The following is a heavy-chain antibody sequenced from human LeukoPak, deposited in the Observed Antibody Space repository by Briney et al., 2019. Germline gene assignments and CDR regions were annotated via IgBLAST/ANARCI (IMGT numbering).Heavy chain of an antibody. Sequence: GGSLSLSCAASGFTFSSYAMSWVRQAAGEGREWVSAISGSGGSTYYTDSVKGRFTISRDNSKNTLYLQMNSLRAEDTAVYYCAKDYGAVLRYFDWLFTYWGQGTLVTVSS. CDR3: AKDYGAVLRYFDWLFTY. J-gene: IGHJ4*02. CDR2: ISGSGGST. V-gene: IGHV3-23*01. D-gene: IGHD3-9*01. CDR1: GFTFSSYA.